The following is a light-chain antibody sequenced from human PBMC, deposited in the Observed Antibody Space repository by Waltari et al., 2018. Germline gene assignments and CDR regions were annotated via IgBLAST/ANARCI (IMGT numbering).Light chain of an antibody. V-gene: IGLV2-14*01. Sequence: QSALTQPASVSGSPGQSITIPWPGTRSEVGGYNSVPWYQQHPGKAPKLMIYEVSNRPSGVSNRFSGSKSGNTASLTISGLQAEDEADYYCSSYTSSSTLVFGGGTKLTVL. J-gene: IGLJ2*01. CDR3: SSYTSSSTLV. CDR2: EVS. CDR1: RSEVGGYNS.